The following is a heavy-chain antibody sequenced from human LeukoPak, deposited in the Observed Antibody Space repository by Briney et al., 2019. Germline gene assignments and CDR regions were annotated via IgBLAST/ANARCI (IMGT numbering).Heavy chain of an antibody. CDR3: ARDRNSTLTTGTDGWGY. D-gene: IGHD4-17*01. CDR1: GYTFTSYY. CDR2: INPSGGST. J-gene: IGHJ4*02. Sequence: GASVKVSCKASGYTFTSYYMHWVRQAPGQGLEWMGIINPSGGSTSYAQKFQGRVTMTRDTSTSTVYMELSSLRSEDTAVYYCARDRNSTLTTGTDGWGYWDQGTLVTVSS. V-gene: IGHV1-46*01.